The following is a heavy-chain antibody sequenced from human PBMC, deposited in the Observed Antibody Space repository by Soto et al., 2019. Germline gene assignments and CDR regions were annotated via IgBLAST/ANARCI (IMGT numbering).Heavy chain of an antibody. CDR3: AREIVTAGGNNYFDP. CDR2: VYHTGDT. Sequence: SETLSLTCGVSGGTVASSHWWSWVRQSPGGGLEWIGNVYHTGDTNFTPSLQSRGTISVDKSTNQFSLRLNSLTAADTAVYFCAREIVTAGGNNYFDPWGPGTLVTVSS. D-gene: IGHD2-21*02. V-gene: IGHV4-4*02. CDR1: GGTVASSHW. J-gene: IGHJ5*02.